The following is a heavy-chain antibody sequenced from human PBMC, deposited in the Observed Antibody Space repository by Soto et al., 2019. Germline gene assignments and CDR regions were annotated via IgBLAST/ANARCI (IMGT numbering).Heavy chain of an antibody. CDR3: AKEVVFLTGYYKYYFDY. Sequence: GGSLRLSCAASGFTFSSYAMSWVRQAPGKGLEWVSAISGSGGSTYYADSVKGRFTISRDNSKNTLHLQMNSLRAEDTAVYYCAKEVVFLTGYYKYYFDYWGQGTLVTVSS. J-gene: IGHJ4*02. CDR1: GFTFSSYA. D-gene: IGHD3-9*01. V-gene: IGHV3-23*01. CDR2: ISGSGGST.